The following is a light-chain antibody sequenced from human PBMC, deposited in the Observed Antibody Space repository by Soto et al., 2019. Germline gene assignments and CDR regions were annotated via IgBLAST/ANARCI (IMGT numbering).Light chain of an antibody. J-gene: IGKJ1*01. V-gene: IGKV1-33*01. CDR2: DAS. Sequence: DIQMTQSPSSLSASAGDRVTITCQASQDISNYLNWFQQKPGKAPKLLIYDASNLETGVPSRFSGSGSGTDFTFTISSLQPEDIAIYYCQQYDNPAWTFGQGTKVEIK. CDR1: QDISNY. CDR3: QQYDNPAWT.